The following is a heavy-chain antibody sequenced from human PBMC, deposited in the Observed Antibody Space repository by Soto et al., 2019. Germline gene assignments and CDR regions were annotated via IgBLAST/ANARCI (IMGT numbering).Heavy chain of an antibody. J-gene: IGHJ4*02. CDR2: ISAYNGNT. CDR1: GYTFTSYG. D-gene: IGHD6-19*01. V-gene: IGHV1-18*01. CDR3: ARGTAEGWSRLGRPRCYFDY. Sequence: QVQLVQSGAEVKKPGASVKVSCKASGYTFTSYGISWVRQAPGQGLEWMGWISAYNGNTNYAQKLQGRVTMTTDTTTSTGYMELRSLRSDDTAVYYCARGTAEGWSRLGRPRCYFDYWGQGTLVTVSS.